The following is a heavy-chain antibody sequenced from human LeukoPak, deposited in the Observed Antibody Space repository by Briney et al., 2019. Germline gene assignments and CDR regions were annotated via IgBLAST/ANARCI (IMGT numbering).Heavy chain of an antibody. CDR3: AKVPHLYYGSGSYQLDY. CDR2: ISGSGGST. D-gene: IGHD3-10*01. J-gene: IGHJ4*02. CDR1: GFTFATSW. V-gene: IGHV3-23*01. Sequence: PGGSLRLSCVASGFTFATSWMTWVRQAPGKGLEWVSAISGSGGSTYYADSVKGRFTVSRDNSKKALYLQMNSLRADDTAVYYCAKVPHLYYGSGSYQLDYWGQGTLVTVSS.